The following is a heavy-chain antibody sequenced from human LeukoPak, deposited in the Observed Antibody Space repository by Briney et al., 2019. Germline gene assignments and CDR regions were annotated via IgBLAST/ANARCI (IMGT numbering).Heavy chain of an antibody. D-gene: IGHD6-19*01. J-gene: IGHJ4*02. CDR2: INHSGST. Sequence: SETLSLTCAVYGGSFSGYYWSWIRQPPGKGLEWIGEINHSGSTNYNPSLKSRVTISVDTSKNQLSLKLSSVTAADTAVYYCARAGVAVAGTGYYFDYWGQGTLVTDSS. V-gene: IGHV4-34*01. CDR1: GGSFSGYY. CDR3: ARAGVAVAGTGYYFDY.